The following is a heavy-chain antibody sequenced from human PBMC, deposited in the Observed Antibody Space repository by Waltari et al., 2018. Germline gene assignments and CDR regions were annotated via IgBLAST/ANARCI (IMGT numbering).Heavy chain of an antibody. CDR3: ARDVLAWELSNWFDP. Sequence: QVQLVQSGAEVKKPGASVKVSCKASGYTFTSYGISWVRQAPGQGLEWMGWISAYNGNTNYAQKLQCRVTMTTDTSTSTAYMELRSLRSDDTAVYYCARDVLAWELSNWFDPWGQGTLVTVSS. CDR2: ISAYNGNT. D-gene: IGHD1-26*01. V-gene: IGHV1-18*01. J-gene: IGHJ5*02. CDR1: GYTFTSYG.